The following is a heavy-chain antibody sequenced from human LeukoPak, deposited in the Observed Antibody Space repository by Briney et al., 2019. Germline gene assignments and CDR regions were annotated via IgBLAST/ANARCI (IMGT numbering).Heavy chain of an antibody. CDR2: INPNSGGT. Sequence: ASVKVSCKASGYTFTGYYMHWVRQVPGQGLEWMGWINPNSGGTNYAQKFQGRVTMTRDTSISTAYMELSRLRSDDTAVYYCARALRGHGMATITGYWGQGTLVTVSS. CDR1: GYTFTGYY. J-gene: IGHJ4*02. D-gene: IGHD5-12*01. CDR3: ARALRGHGMATITGY. V-gene: IGHV1-2*02.